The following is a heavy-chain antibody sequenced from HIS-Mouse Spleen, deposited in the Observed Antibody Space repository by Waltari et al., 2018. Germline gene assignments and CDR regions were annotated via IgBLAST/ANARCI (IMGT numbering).Heavy chain of an antibody. D-gene: IGHD2-15*01. J-gene: IGHJ3*02. CDR2: IYYSGST. CDR3: ARPWSGDAFDI. CDR1: GGSISSYY. V-gene: IGHV4-59*08. Sequence: QVQLQESGPGLVKPSETLSLTCTVSGGSISSYYWSLIRQPPGKGLEWIGYIYYSGSTNYNPSLKSRVTISVDTSKNQFSLKLSSVTAADTAVYYCARPWSGDAFDIWGQGTMVTVSS.